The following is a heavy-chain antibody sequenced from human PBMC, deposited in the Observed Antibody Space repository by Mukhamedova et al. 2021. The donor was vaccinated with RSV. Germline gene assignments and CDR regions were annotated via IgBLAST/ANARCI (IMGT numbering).Heavy chain of an antibody. V-gene: IGHV5-51*01. CDR2: IFPDDSDI. J-gene: IGHJ4*02. D-gene: IGHD1-14*01. Sequence: ECMAIIFPDDSDIRYNPSFRGRVTISADKSIDTAYLEWSGLRASDTAIYFCARFVSQYKLPPFFDSWGQGTPVTVSS. CDR3: ARFVSQYKLPPFFDS.